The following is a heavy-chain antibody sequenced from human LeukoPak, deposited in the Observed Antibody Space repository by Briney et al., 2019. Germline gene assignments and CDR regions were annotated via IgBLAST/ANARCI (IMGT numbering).Heavy chain of an antibody. J-gene: IGHJ3*02. CDR2: ISADNGNT. Sequence: ASVKVSCKASGYTITSYGTSWVRQAPGQGLEWMGWISADNGNTNYAQKLQGRVTMTTDTSTSTAYMELRSLRSDDTAVYYCARVRYYYDSSGYWEDDAFDIWGQGTMVTASS. CDR1: GYTITSYG. D-gene: IGHD3-22*01. V-gene: IGHV1-18*01. CDR3: ARVRYYYDSSGYWEDDAFDI.